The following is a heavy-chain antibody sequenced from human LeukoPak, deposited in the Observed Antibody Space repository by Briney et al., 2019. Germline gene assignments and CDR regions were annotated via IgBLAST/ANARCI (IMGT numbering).Heavy chain of an antibody. CDR1: GFKFKTYG. D-gene: IGHD4-23*01. CDR3: ARGGVVTAWGAFDV. J-gene: IGHJ3*01. CDR2: IYYDGNQK. Sequence: GGSLRLSCAASGFKFKTYGMHWVRQAPGEGLEWVAVIYYDGNQKYYGDSVKGRFTVSRDVSENMLYLQMSSLRADDTAVYYCARGGVVTAWGAFDVWGQGTMVTVSS. V-gene: IGHV3-33*01.